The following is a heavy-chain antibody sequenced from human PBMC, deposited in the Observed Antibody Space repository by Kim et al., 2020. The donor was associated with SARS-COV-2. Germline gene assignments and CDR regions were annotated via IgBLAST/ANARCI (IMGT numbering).Heavy chain of an antibody. D-gene: IGHD3-3*02. CDR1: GFTFSSYG. J-gene: IGHJ4*02. V-gene: IGHV3-30*18. CDR3: AKAVGPQLSPGSIRWDY. Sequence: GGSLRLSCAASGFTFSSYGMHWVRQAPGKGLEWVAVISYDGSNKYYADSVKGRFTISRDNSKNTLYLQMNSLRAEDTAVYYCAKAVGPQLSPGSIRWDYWGQGTLVTVSS. CDR2: ISYDGSNK.